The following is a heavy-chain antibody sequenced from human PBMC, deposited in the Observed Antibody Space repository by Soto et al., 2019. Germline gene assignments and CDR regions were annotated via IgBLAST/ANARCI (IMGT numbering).Heavy chain of an antibody. CDR1: GVTFSSYS. CDR3: ASGAYYYDSSRYYYY. CDR2: ISSSSSYI. D-gene: IGHD3-22*01. Sequence: GGSLRLSCAASGVTFSSYSMNLVRQAPGKGLEWVSSISSSSSYIYYADSVKGRFTISRDNAKNSLYLQMNSLRAEDTAVYYCASGAYYYDSSRYYYYWGQGTLVTVSS. J-gene: IGHJ4*02. V-gene: IGHV3-21*01.